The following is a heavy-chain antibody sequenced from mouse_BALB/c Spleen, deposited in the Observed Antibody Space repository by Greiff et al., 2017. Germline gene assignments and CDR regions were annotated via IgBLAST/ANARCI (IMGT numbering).Heavy chain of an antibody. CDR2: LDHSNSET. Sequence: VQLQQSGPELVTPGASVKMSCKASGFTFTCYWMHWVTQRPGQGLEWIGMLDHSNSETRLKQKFKDKDTLNVNKSSNTTYMQLSGLTSVDSAVYYCARASCAMDYWGQGTSVTVSA. CDR1: GFTFTCYW. V-gene: IGHV1S127*01. J-gene: IGHJ4*01. CDR3: ARASCAMDY.